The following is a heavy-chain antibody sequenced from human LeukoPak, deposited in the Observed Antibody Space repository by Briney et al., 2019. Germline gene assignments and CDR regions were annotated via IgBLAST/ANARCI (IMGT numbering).Heavy chain of an antibody. D-gene: IGHD4-17*01. CDR3: AKDGVTVTTFHAFDI. J-gene: IGHJ3*02. Sequence: GGSLRLSCAASGFTFSSYGMHRVRQVPGKGLEWVAFIRYDGSNKYYADSVKGRFTISRDNSKNTLYLQMNSLRAEDTAVYYCAKDGVTVTTFHAFDIWGQGTMVTVSS. V-gene: IGHV3-30*02. CDR2: IRYDGSNK. CDR1: GFTFSSYG.